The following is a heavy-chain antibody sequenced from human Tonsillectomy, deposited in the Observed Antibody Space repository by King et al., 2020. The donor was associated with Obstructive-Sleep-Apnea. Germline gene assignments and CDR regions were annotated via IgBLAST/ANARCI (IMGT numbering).Heavy chain of an antibody. CDR1: GYTFTGDY. CDR3: ARDLGYCSSTSCYNWFDP. Sequence: QLVQSGAEVKKPGASVKVSCKASGYTFTGDYMHWVRQAPGQGLEWIEGINPNSGGTNYAQKFLGRVTMTRDTSISTAYMELIRLRSDDTAVYYCARDLGYCSSTSCYNWFDPWGQGTLVTVSS. V-gene: IGHV1-2*02. D-gene: IGHD2-2*01. J-gene: IGHJ5*02. CDR2: INPNSGGT.